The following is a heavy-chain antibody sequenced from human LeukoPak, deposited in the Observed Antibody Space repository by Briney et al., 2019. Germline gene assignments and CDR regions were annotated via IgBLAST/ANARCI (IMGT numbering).Heavy chain of an antibody. D-gene: IGHD6-19*01. J-gene: IGHJ4*02. V-gene: IGHV3-48*03. CDR2: ISSSGSTT. Sequence: GGSLRLSCAASGFTFSSYEMNWVRQAPGKGLEWVSYISSSGSTTYYADSVKGRFTISRDNAKNSLYLQMNSLRAEDTAVYYCAVGEQWLVDRVDYWGQGTLVTVSS. CDR3: AVGEQWLVDRVDY. CDR1: GFTFSSYE.